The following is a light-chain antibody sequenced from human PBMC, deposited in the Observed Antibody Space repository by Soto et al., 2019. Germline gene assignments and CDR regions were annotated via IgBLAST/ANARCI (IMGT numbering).Light chain of an antibody. CDR2: DND. V-gene: IGLV1-51*01. CDR3: GTWDYSLSGAL. CDR1: HSDIGRSV. J-gene: IGLJ2*01. Sequence: QSVLTQPPSVSAAPGQTVTVSCSGSHSDIGRSVVSWYQQFPGTVPRLLLYDNDKRPSGIPGRFSGSKSGTSANLDITGLQTGDEAIYYCGTWDYSLSGALFGGGTKVTVL.